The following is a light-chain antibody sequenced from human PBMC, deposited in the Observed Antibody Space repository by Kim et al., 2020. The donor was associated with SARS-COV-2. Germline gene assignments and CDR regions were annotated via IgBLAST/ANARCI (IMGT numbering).Light chain of an antibody. Sequence: PVKTARITCGGNNIGSKSVHWYQQKSGQAPVLVIYYDNDRPSGIPERFSGSTSTNTATLTISGVEAGDEADYYCQVWDSSGDHPVFGGGTKLTVL. CDR2: YDN. J-gene: IGLJ2*01. V-gene: IGLV3-21*04. CDR3: QVWDSSGDHPV. CDR1: NIGSKS.